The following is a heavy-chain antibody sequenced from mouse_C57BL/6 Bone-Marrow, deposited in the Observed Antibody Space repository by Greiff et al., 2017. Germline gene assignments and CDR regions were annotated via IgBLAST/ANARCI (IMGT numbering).Heavy chain of an antibody. CDR3: ASGWLLAY. V-gene: IGHV2-6*01. Sequence: VHLVEPGPGLVAPSQSLSITCTVSGFSLTSYGVDWVRQSPGKGLEWLGVIWGVGSTNYNSALKSRLSISKDNSKSQVFLKMNSLQTDDTAMYYCASGWLLAYWGQGTLVTVSA. D-gene: IGHD2-3*01. J-gene: IGHJ3*01. CDR1: GFSLTSYG. CDR2: IWGVGST.